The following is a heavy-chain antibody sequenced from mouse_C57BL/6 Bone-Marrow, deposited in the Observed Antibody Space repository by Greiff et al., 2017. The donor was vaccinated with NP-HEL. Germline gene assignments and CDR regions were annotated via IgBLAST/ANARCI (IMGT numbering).Heavy chain of an antibody. V-gene: IGHV1-69*01. CDR2: IDPSDSYT. J-gene: IGHJ3*01. D-gene: IGHD2-3*01. Sequence: QVQLQQPGAELVMPGASVKLSCKASGYTFTSYWMHWVKQRPGQGLEWIGEIDPSDSYTNYNQKFKGKSTLTVDKSSSTAYMQLSSLTSEDSAVYYCARGPIYDGYYGPFAYWGQGTLVTVSA. CDR3: ARGPIYDGYYGPFAY. CDR1: GYTFTSYW.